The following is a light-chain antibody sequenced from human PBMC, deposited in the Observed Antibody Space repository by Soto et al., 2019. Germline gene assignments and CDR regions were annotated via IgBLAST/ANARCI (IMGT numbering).Light chain of an antibody. CDR3: QQSDSLPIT. CDR1: QGISNC. V-gene: IGKV1-33*01. Sequence: DIQMTQSPSSLSASVGDRVTITCRASQGISNCLNWYQQRPGKAPKLLIYDASNLERGVPSRFSGTRSGTHFTSAITSLQPEDVATYYCQQSDSLPITFGQGTRLEI. J-gene: IGKJ5*01. CDR2: DAS.